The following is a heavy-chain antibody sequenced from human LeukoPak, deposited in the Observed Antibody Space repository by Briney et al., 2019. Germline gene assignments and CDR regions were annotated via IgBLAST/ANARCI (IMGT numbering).Heavy chain of an antibody. CDR3: ARGGNMIVVATAFQH. Sequence: SETLSLTCTVSGGSISGYYWSWIRQPPGKGLEWIGYIYYSGSTNYNPSLKSRVTISVDTSKNQFSLKLSSVTAADTAVYYCARGGNMIVVATAFQHWGQGTLVTVSS. D-gene: IGHD3-22*01. V-gene: IGHV4-59*01. CDR1: GGSISGYY. CDR2: IYYSGST. J-gene: IGHJ1*01.